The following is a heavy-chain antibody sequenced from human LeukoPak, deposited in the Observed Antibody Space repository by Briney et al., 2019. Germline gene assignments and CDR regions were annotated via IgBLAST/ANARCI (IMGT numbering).Heavy chain of an antibody. CDR3: ARDRAEGKTWVEFDP. V-gene: IGHV3-66*02. CDR2: IYSDGVT. CDR1: GFIVNSYA. Sequence: TGGSLRLSCAASGFIVNSYAMSWVRQAPGKGLAWVSLIYSDGVTQHADSVKGRFTISRDNSKNTLYLQMNSLRDEDTAVYFCARDRAEGKTWVEFDPWGQGNLVTVSS. J-gene: IGHJ5*02.